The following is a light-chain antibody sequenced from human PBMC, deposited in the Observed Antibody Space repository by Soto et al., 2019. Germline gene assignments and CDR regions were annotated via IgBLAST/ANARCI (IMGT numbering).Light chain of an antibody. Sequence: DIVMTQSPDSLTVSVGERATINCKSSQSVLYNPTNKNYLAWFQQKPGQTPKLLIYWASNRESGVPDRFSGSGSGTDFTLTIRSLQAEDVADYYCHQYARSPWMFGQGTKVDI. CDR2: WAS. V-gene: IGKV4-1*01. J-gene: IGKJ1*01. CDR1: QSVLYNPTNKNY. CDR3: HQYARSPWM.